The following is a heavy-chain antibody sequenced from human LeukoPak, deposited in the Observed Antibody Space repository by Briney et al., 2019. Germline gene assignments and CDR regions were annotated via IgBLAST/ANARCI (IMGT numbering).Heavy chain of an antibody. J-gene: IGHJ4*02. V-gene: IGHV1-2*02. Sequence: ASVKVSYKASGYSFTGYYMHWVRQAPGQGLEWMGLINPNSGGSGYAQKFQGRATMTRDTSISTAYVELSRLRSDDTAVYYCARGYSGTYANYFDYWGQGTLVTVSS. CDR3: ARGYSGTYANYFDY. CDR1: GYSFTGYY. D-gene: IGHD1-26*01. CDR2: INPNSGGS.